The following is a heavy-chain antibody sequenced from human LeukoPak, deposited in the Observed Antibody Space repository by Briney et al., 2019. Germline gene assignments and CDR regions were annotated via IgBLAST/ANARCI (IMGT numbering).Heavy chain of an antibody. D-gene: IGHD5-24*01. Sequence: GAVKVSCKAFGYTFTSNYMHWVRQAPGQGREGVGVISPCGGWTTYAQKFQGRVTLTRDMSTSTEYLELSSLRSEDTAVYHCARDNSVRDEAWWFNPWGQGTLVTVSS. CDR1: GYTFTSNY. CDR2: ISPCGGWT. J-gene: IGHJ5*02. V-gene: IGHV1-46*01. CDR3: ARDNSVRDEAWWFNP.